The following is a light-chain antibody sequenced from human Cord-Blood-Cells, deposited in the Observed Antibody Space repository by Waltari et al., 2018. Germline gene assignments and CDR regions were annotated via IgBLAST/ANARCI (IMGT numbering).Light chain of an antibody. CDR3: QQYNNWWT. J-gene: IGKJ1*01. CDR2: GAS. V-gene: IGKV3-15*01. Sequence: EIVMTQSPATLSVSPGERATLSCRASQSVSSNLAWYQQKPGQAPRLLIYGASTRATGIPARFSGSGSWTEFTLTISSLQSEDFAVYYCQQYNNWWTFDQGP. CDR1: QSVSSN.